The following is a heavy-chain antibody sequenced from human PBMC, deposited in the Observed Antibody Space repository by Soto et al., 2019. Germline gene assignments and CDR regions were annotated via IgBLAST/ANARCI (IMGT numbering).Heavy chain of an antibody. CDR2: INPILSMS. CDR3: ASSYGSGYRSFDY. V-gene: IGHV1-69*02. Sequence: QVQLVQSGAEVKKPGSSVRVSCKASGDTFTFYSINWVRQAPGLGLEWMGRINPILSMSNYAQRFQGRVTMTEDKSTSTSYMELSSLRSEDTARYYCASSYGSGYRSFDYWCQGALVTVSS. D-gene: IGHD3-10*01. CDR1: GDTFTFYS. J-gene: IGHJ4*02.